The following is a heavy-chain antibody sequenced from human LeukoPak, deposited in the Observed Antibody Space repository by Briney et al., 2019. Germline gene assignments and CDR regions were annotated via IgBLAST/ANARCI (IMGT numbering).Heavy chain of an antibody. CDR3: ARGYGGYNLHYYYYMDV. D-gene: IGHD4-17*01. Sequence: SETLSLTCAVYGGSFSGYYCSWIRQPPGKGLEWIGEINHSGSTNYNPSLKSRVTISVDTSKNQFSLKLSSVTAADTAVYYCARGYGGYNLHYYYYMDVWGKGTTVTVSS. V-gene: IGHV4-34*01. J-gene: IGHJ6*03. CDR2: INHSGST. CDR1: GGSFSGYY.